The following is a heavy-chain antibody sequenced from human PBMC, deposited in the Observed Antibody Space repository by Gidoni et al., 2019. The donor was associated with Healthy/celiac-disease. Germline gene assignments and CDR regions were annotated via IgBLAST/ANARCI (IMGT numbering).Heavy chain of an antibody. D-gene: IGHD5-12*01. Sequence: QVQLQESGPGLGKPSPTLSLTCPVPGGSISSGSYYWSWIRQPAGKGLEWIGRNYTSGSTNYNPSLKSRVTISVDTSKNQFSLKLSSVTAADTAVYYCAREGGYSGYDPYYFDYWGQGTLVTVSS. V-gene: IGHV4-61*02. CDR2: NYTSGST. CDR3: AREGGYSGYDPYYFDY. CDR1: GGSISSGSYY. J-gene: IGHJ4*02.